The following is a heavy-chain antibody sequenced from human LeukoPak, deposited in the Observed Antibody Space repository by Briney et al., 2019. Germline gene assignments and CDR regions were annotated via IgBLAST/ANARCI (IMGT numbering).Heavy chain of an antibody. CDR2: ISAYNGNT. D-gene: IGHD6-6*01. V-gene: IGHV1-18*01. CDR3: ARSEEQFAVNWFDP. J-gene: IGHJ5*02. Sequence: ASVKVSCKASGYTFTSYGISWVRQAPGQGLEWMGWISAYNGNTNYAQKLQGRVTMTTDTSTSTAYMELRSLRSDDTAVYYCARSEEQFAVNWFDPWGQGTLVTVSS. CDR1: GYTFTSYG.